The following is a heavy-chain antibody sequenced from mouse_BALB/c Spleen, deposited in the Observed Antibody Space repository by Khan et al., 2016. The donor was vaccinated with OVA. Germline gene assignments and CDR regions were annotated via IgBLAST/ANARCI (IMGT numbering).Heavy chain of an antibody. CDR3: ARDGAYNRNDGWFAY. D-gene: IGHD2-14*01. CDR1: GYTFTSYT. J-gene: IGHJ3*01. CDR2: INPSSGYT. Sequence: VQLVESGAELARPGASVKMSCKASGYTFTSYTIHWIKQGPGQGLEWIGYINPSSGYTNYNQKFKDKATLTADKSSTTAYMQLSSLTSDDSAVDYCARDGAYNRNDGWFAYWGQGTLVTVSA. V-gene: IGHV1-4*01.